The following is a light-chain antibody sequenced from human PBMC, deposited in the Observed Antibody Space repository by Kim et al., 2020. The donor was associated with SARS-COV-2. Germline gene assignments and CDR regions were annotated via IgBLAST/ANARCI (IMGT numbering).Light chain of an antibody. CDR3: SSFTSSHTYV. CDR1: NSDIGTYNY. Sequence: QSALIQPASMSGSPGQSITISCTGTNSDIGTYNYVSWYQQHPGEPPKLMIYDVNNRPSGVSNRFSGFKSGNTASLIISGLQPEDEADYYCSSFTSSHTYVFGTGTKVTVL. CDR2: DVN. J-gene: IGLJ1*01. V-gene: IGLV2-14*03.